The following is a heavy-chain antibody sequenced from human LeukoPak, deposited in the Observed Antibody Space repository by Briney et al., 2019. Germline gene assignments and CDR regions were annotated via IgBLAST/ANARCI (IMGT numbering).Heavy chain of an antibody. CDR3: AATMVRGVHTHFDY. Sequence: PSETLSPTCTVSGGALTNYYWGWIPQPPGKGLEWVGYVYYSGSTNYNPSLKSRVTISVDTSKNQFSLKLSSVTAADTAVYYCAATMVRGVHTHFDYWGQGTLVTVSS. J-gene: IGHJ4*02. CDR1: GGALTNYY. CDR2: VYYSGST. V-gene: IGHV4-59*08. D-gene: IGHD3-10*01.